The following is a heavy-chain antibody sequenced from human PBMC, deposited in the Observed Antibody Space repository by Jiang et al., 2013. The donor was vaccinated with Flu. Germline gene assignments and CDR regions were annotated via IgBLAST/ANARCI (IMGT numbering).Heavy chain of an antibody. Sequence: SGPGLVKPSETLSLTCTVFSGSIRSSSYYWGWIRQPPGKGLEWIGSIFYTGKTYYTPSLKSRVIVSLETSEKQFSLKLTSVTAADTAIYFCARQSFSIVGPQRHFDYWGQGMLVTVSS. D-gene: IGHD1-26*01. J-gene: IGHJ4*02. CDR2: IFYTGKT. CDR1: SGSIRSSSYY. CDR3: ARQSFSIVGPQRHFDY. V-gene: IGHV4-39*01.